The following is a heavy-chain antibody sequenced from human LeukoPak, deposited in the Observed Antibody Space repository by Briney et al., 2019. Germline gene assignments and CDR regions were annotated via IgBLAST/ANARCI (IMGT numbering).Heavy chain of an antibody. CDR1: GESLSGYY. D-gene: IGHD6-19*01. CDR3: ARTGTGYSSGHAHFGD. V-gene: IGHV4-34*01. CDR2: INHSGST. Sequence: SETLSLTCAVSGESLSGYYWTWIRQPPGKGLEWIGEINHSGSTNYNPSLKSRVTISVDTSRKQFFLRLSSVTAADTAMYYCARTGTGYSSGHAHFGDWGQGTLVTVSS. J-gene: IGHJ4*02.